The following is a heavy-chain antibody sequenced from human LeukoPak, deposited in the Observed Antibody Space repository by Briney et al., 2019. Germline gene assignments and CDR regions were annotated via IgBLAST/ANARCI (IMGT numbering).Heavy chain of an antibody. V-gene: IGHV1-46*01. J-gene: IGHJ4*02. CDR3: ARTAGRTFDY. CDR1: GYSFTSYF. Sequence: ASVKVPCKASGYSFTSYFMHWVRQAPGQGLEWMGIINPSGGSTSYAQKFQGRVTMTRDTSTSIVYMELSSLRSEDTAVYYCARTAGRTFDYWGQGTLVTVSS. D-gene: IGHD6-6*01. CDR2: INPSGGST.